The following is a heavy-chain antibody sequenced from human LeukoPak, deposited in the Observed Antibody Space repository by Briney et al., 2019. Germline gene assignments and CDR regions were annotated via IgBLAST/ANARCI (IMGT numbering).Heavy chain of an antibody. Sequence: PGGSLRLSCAASGFTFSSYGMHWVRQAPGKGLEWVAFIRYDGSNKYYADSVKGRFTISRDNSKNTLYLQMNSLKAEDTAAYYCASDGAKFGALTYYYYYMDVWGKGTTVTVSS. CDR3: ASDGAKFGALTYYYYYMDV. J-gene: IGHJ6*03. CDR2: IRYDGSNK. CDR1: GFTFSSYG. V-gene: IGHV3-30*02. D-gene: IGHD3-10*01.